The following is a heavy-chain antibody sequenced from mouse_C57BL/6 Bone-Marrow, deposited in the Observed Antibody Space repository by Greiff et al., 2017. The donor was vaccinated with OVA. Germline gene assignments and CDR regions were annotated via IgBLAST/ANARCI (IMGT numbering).Heavy chain of an antibody. J-gene: IGHJ1*03. CDR2: IRLKSDNYAT. CDR1: GFTFSNYW. CDR3: TDDGYYRGYFDV. Sequence: EVKLQESGGGLVQPGGSMKLSCVASGFTFSNYWMNWVRQSPEKGLEWVAQIRLKSDNYATHYAESVKGRFTISRDDAKSSVYLQMNNVRAEDTGIYCCTDDGYYRGYFDVWGTGTTVTVSS. D-gene: IGHD2-3*01. V-gene: IGHV6-3*01.